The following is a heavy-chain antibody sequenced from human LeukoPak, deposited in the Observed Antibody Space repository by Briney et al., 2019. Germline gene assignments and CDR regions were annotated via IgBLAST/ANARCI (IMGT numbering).Heavy chain of an antibody. CDR1: GFTFRSYA. Sequence: PGGSLRLSCAASGFTFRSYAMSWVRQAPGKGLEWVSSISGSGGSTYYADSVKGRFTISRDNSKNMLYLQMNSLRAEDTAVYYCAKAGYYGDYVVYFAYWGQGALVTVYS. D-gene: IGHD4-17*01. CDR2: ISGSGGST. CDR3: AKAGYYGDYVVYFAY. J-gene: IGHJ4*02. V-gene: IGHV3-23*01.